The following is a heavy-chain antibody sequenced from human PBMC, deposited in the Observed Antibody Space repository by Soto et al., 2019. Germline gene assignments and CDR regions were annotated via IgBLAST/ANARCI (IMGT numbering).Heavy chain of an antibody. CDR3: ARNLAYYYGMEV. Sequence: SETLSLTCAVSGGSISNSNWWSWVRQPPGEGLERIGEISHRGSTHYNPSLKSRVTISTDKSKNQFSLKLISVTAADTAVYYCARNLAYYYGMEVWGQGTTVTVSS. V-gene: IGHV4-4*02. CDR2: ISHRGST. CDR1: GGSISNSNW. J-gene: IGHJ6*02.